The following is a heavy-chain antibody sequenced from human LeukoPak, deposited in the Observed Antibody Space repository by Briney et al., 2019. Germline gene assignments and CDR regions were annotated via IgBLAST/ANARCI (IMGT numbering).Heavy chain of an antibody. V-gene: IGHV3-33*01. CDR1: GFTFSSYG. CDR3: AREQYQLLWKDYFDY. CDR2: IWYDGSNK. J-gene: IGHJ4*02. D-gene: IGHD2-2*01. Sequence: LRLSCAASGFTFSSYGMHWVRQAPGKGLEWVAVIWYDGSNKYYADSVKGRFTISRDNSKNTLYLQMNSLRAEDTAVYYCAREQYQLLWKDYFDYWGQGTLVTVSS.